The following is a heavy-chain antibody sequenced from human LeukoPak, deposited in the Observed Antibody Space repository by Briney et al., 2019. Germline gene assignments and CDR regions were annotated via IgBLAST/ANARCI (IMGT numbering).Heavy chain of an antibody. D-gene: IGHD3-10*01. Sequence: GGSLRLSCAASGFIFSSYAMGWVRQAPGKGLEWDSAISGRGDSTYYADSVKGRFTISRDSSKNTLYLQMNSLRAEDTAVYYCAKVYGSGNYYFPDYWGQGTLVTVSS. CDR3: AKVYGSGNYYFPDY. J-gene: IGHJ4*02. CDR2: ISGRGDST. CDR1: GFIFSSYA. V-gene: IGHV3-23*01.